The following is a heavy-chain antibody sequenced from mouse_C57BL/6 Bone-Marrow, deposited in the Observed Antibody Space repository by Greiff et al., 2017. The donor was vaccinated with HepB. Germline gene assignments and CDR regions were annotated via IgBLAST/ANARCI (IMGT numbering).Heavy chain of an antibody. CDR3: ARDIYYGNPWYFDV. J-gene: IGHJ1*03. Sequence: QVQLQQPGAELVKPGASVKMSCKASGYTFTSYWITWVKQRPGQGLEWIGDIYPGSGSTNYNEKFKSKATLTVDTSSSTAYMQLSSLTSEDSAVYCCARDIYYGNPWYFDVWGTGTTVTVSS. CDR1: GYTFTSYW. CDR2: IYPGSGST. V-gene: IGHV1-55*01. D-gene: IGHD2-1*01.